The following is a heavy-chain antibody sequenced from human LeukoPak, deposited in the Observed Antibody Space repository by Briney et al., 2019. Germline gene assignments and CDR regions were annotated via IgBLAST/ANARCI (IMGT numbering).Heavy chain of an antibody. D-gene: IGHD1-26*01. CDR3: ARWAGGHYDY. Sequence: GGSLRLSCAASGFTFSSYAMSWVRQAPGKGLEWVANIKQDGSEKYYVDSVKGRFTISRDNGKNSMYLQMNSLRAEDTAVYYCARWAGGHYDYWGQGTLVTVSS. J-gene: IGHJ4*02. CDR1: GFTFSSYA. V-gene: IGHV3-7*01. CDR2: IKQDGSEK.